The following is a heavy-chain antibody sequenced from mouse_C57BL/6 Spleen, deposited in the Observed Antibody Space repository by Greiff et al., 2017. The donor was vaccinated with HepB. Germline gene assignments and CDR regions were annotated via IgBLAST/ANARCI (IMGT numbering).Heavy chain of an antibody. CDR1: GYAFSSSW. Sequence: LQESGPELVKPGASVKISCKASGYAFSSSWMNWVKQRPGKGLEWIGRIYPGDGDTNYNGKFKGKATLTADKSSSTAYMQLSSLTSEDSAVYFCATYDYDVGYYFDYWGQGTTLTVSS. J-gene: IGHJ2*01. V-gene: IGHV1-82*01. CDR2: IYPGDGDT. CDR3: ATYDYDVGYYFDY. D-gene: IGHD2-4*01.